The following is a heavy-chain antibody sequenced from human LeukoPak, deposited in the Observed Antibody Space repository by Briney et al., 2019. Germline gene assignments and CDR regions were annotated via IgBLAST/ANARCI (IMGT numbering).Heavy chain of an antibody. CDR1: GYTFTGYY. Sequence: SVKVSCKASGYTFTGYYMHWVRQAPRQGLEWMGWINPNSGGTNYAQKFQGRVTMTRDTSISTAYMELSRLRSDDTAVYYCARDPHYSNYGNNWFDPWAREPWSPSPQ. CDR3: ARDPHYSNYGNNWFDP. CDR2: INPNSGGT. J-gene: IGHJ5*02. D-gene: IGHD4-11*01. V-gene: IGHV1-2*02.